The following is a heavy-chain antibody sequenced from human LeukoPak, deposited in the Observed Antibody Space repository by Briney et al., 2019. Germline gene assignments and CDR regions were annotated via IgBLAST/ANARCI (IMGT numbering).Heavy chain of an antibody. V-gene: IGHV4-30-4*01. Sequence: PSETLSLTCTVCGGSISSGDYYWRWIRQPPGKGLEWIGYIYYSVSTYYNPSLKSRVTISVDTSKNQFSLKLSSVTCADMALYYCVRDRIVGATAFDIWGQGTMVTVSS. CDR2: IYYSVST. D-gene: IGHD1-26*01. CDR3: VRDRIVGATAFDI. CDR1: GGSISSGDYY. J-gene: IGHJ3*02.